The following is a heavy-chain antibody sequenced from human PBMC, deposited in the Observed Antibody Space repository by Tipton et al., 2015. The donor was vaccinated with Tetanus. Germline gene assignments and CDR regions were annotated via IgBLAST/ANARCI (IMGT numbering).Heavy chain of an antibody. V-gene: IGHV4-61*08. CDR3: ARIHDFWSGYFDF. CDR1: GGSLRGGDHN. J-gene: IGHJ4*01. Sequence: TLSLTCSVSGGSLRGGDHNWSWIRQAPGKGLEYIGYILYGGSTHYSPSLKSRVTVSADPSKNQFSLKLSSVTAADTAVYYCARIHDFWSGYFDFWGQGTLVTVSS. CDR2: ILYGGST. D-gene: IGHD3-3*01.